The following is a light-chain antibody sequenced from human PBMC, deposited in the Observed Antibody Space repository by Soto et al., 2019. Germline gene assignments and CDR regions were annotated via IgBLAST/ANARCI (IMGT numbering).Light chain of an antibody. J-gene: IGLJ3*02. CDR3: QSSQGDFWV. Sequence: NFMLTQPHSVSESPGRTVTISCTRSGGSLASGLVQWYQVRPGRGPTTVISEDNQRPSGVPDRFSGSIDSSSNSASLTNAGLKHEDEADYYCQSSQGDFWVFGGGTKLTVL. V-gene: IGLV6-57*03. CDR1: GGSLASGL. CDR2: EDN.